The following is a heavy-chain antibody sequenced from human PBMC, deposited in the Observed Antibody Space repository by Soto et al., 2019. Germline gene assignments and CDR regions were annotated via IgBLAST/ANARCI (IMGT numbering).Heavy chain of an antibody. D-gene: IGHD5-18*01. CDR3: ARDGSTSWYSYDYHGMDV. Sequence: PGVSLGLSCGASGFTFRTYWLSWVRQVPGKGLEWVANINQDGSEKNYVDSVKGRFTISRDNAKNSLHLQMSSLRAEDTALYYCARDGSTSWYSYDYHGMDVWGQGTTVTVSS. J-gene: IGHJ6*02. CDR1: GFTFRTYW. CDR2: INQDGSEK. V-gene: IGHV3-7*05.